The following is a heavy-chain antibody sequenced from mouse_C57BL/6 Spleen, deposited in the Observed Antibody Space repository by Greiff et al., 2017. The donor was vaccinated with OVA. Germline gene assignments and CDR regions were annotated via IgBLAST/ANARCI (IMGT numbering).Heavy chain of an antibody. CDR2: LAPETGGT. CDR1: GYTFTDYE. CDR3: TRPQLGRGYFDV. J-gene: IGHJ1*03. V-gene: IGHV1-15*01. D-gene: IGHD4-1*02. Sequence: VQLQQSGAELVRPGASVTLSCKASGYTFTDYEMHWVKQTPVHGLEWIGALAPETGGTAYNQKFKGKAILTADKSSSTAYMELRSLTSEDSAVYYCTRPQLGRGYFDVWGTGTTVTVSS.